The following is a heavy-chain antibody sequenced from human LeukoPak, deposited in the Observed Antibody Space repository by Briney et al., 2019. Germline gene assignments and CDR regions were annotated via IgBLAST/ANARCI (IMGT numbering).Heavy chain of an antibody. J-gene: IGHJ4*02. CDR2: IKNKADGETT. CDR3: TRGPYCSGGTCYFIY. CDR1: GFSFSNAW. Sequence: PGGSLRLSCAASGFSFSNAWMSWVRQAPGKGLEWVGRIKNKADGETTDYAAPVKGRFTISRDDSKNTLYLQMNSLTINHTGVYFCTRGPYCSGGTCYFIYWGQGTLVAVSS. D-gene: IGHD2-15*01. V-gene: IGHV3-15*01.